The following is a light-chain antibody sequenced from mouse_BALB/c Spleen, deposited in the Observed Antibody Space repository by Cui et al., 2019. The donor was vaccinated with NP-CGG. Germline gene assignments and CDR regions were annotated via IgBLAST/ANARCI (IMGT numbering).Light chain of an antibody. CDR1: TGAVTTSNY. CDR3: ALWSSNHWV. V-gene: IGLV1*01. J-gene: IGLJ1*01. Sequence: QAVVTQESALTTSPGATVTLTCRSSTGAVTTSNYVKWVQEKPDHLFTGLIGGTNNRVPGVPARFSGSRIGDKAALTITGAQTEDEAIYFCALWSSNHWVFGGGTKLTVL. CDR2: GTN.